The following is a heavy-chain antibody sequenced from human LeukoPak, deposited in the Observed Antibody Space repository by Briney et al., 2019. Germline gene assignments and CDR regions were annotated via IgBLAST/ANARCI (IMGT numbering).Heavy chain of an antibody. D-gene: IGHD3-3*01. CDR1: GFTFSSYW. V-gene: IGHV3-7*01. CDR3: ARVGPVRFLEPDAFDI. Sequence: PGGSLRLSCAASGFTFSSYWMSWVRQAPGKGLEWVANIKQDGSEKYYVDSVKGRFTISRDNAKNSLYLQMNSLRAEDTAVYYCARVGPVRFLEPDAFDIWGQGTIVTVSS. J-gene: IGHJ3*02. CDR2: IKQDGSEK.